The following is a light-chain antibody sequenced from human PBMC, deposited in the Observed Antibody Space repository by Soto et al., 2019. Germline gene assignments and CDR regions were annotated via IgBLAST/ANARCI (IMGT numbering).Light chain of an antibody. CDR2: GAS. J-gene: IGKJ1*01. CDR3: QQYGSSGT. Sequence: IVLTQSPATLSLSPGERATISCLASQSVSNNYLAWYQQKPGQAPRLLIYGASNRATGIPDRFSGSGSGTDFTLTISRLEPEDFAVYYCQQYGSSGTFGQGTKVDI. V-gene: IGKV3-20*01. CDR1: QSVSNNY.